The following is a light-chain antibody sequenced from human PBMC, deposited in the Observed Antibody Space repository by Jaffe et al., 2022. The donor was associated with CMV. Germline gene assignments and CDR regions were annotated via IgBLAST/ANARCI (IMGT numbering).Light chain of an antibody. CDR2: WAS. Sequence: DTVMTQSPDSLAVSLGERVTINCKSSQSVLYTSNNRNYLGWYQQKAGQPPKLLIYWASTRQSGVPDRFRGSGSGTHFTLTISSLQAEDVAVYYCHQFFTYPPTFGQGTKVEIK. CDR1: QSVLYTSNNRNY. CDR3: HQFFTYPPT. J-gene: IGKJ1*01. V-gene: IGKV4-1*01.